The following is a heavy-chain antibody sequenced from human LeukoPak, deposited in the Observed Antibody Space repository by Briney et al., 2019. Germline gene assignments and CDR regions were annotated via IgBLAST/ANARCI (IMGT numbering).Heavy chain of an antibody. Sequence: GGSLRLSCAAREFTFRNFAMSWVRQAPGKGLEWVSSISWNSGSIGYADSVKGRFTISRDNAKNSLYLQMNSLRAEDTALYYCAKDQNRYSSSWYGGRFDYWGQGTLVTVSS. CDR2: ISWNSGSI. CDR3: AKDQNRYSSSWYGGRFDY. D-gene: IGHD6-13*01. CDR1: EFTFRNFA. V-gene: IGHV3-9*01. J-gene: IGHJ4*02.